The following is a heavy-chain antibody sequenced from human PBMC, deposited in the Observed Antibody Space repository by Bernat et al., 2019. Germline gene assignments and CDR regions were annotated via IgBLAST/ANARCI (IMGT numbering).Heavy chain of an antibody. J-gene: IGHJ4*02. CDR1: GYTFTDYY. D-gene: IGHD4-17*01. CDR3: ATDGGVTTLFDY. V-gene: IGHV1-69-2*01. Sequence: EVQLVQSGAEVKKPGATVKISCKVSGYTFTDYYMHWVQQAPGKGLEWMGLVDPEDGESIYAEKFQGRVTITANTSTDTAYMELSCLGSEDRAVDYWATDGGVTTLFDYWGQGTLVTVSS. CDR2: VDPEDGES.